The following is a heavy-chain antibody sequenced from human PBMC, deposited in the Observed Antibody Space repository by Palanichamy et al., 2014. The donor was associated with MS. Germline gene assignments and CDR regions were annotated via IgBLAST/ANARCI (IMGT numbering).Heavy chain of an antibody. CDR1: GFSFDEFV. D-gene: IGHD2/OR15-2a*01. J-gene: IGHJ4*02. CDR2: ISWNSGII. V-gene: IGHV3-9*01. Sequence: EVQLVESGGALVQPGRSLRLSCATSGFSFDEFVMHWVRQAPGKGLEWVSGISWNSGIIGYADSVKGRFTISRDNAKNSLYLQMNSLRPEDTALYYCAKDTNFDAWVNLVFDSWGQGTPVTVSS. CDR3: AKDTNFDAWVNLVFDS.